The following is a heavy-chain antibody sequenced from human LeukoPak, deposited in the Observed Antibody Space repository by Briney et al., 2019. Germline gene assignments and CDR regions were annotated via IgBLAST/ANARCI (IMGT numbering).Heavy chain of an antibody. J-gene: IGHJ4*02. Sequence: GGSLRLSCAASGFTFDDYAMHWVRQAPGKGLEWVSLISGDGGSTYYADSVKGRFTISRDNSKNSLYLQMNSLRTEDTALYYCAKDMKHWELLVGFDYWGQGTLVTVSS. CDR2: ISGDGGST. D-gene: IGHD1-26*01. CDR1: GFTFDDYA. CDR3: AKDMKHWELLVGFDY. V-gene: IGHV3-43*02.